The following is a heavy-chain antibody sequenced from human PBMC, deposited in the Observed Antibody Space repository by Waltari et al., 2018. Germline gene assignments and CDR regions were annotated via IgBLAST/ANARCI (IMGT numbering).Heavy chain of an antibody. CDR1: GYIFTDYH. Sequence: QAQLVQSGAEVKKPGASVKVSCRPSGYIFTDYHIQWVRQSAGQGFEWIGFINCESGGTNYAKKFQGRVTMTRDTSITTVYMELSSLMSDDTAIYYCARVRPSSSWGQGILVTVSS. V-gene: IGHV1-2*02. J-gene: IGHJ4*02. CDR3: ARVRPSSS. CDR2: INCESGGT. D-gene: IGHD6-13*01.